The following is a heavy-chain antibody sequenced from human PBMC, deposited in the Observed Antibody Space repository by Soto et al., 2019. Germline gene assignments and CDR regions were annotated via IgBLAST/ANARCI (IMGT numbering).Heavy chain of an antibody. CDR1: GFTVSSNY. CDR3: ARGEGAYYYYGMDV. D-gene: IGHD1-26*01. CDR2: IYSGGST. V-gene: IGHV3-53*01. Sequence: GGSLRLSCAASGFTVSSNYMSWVRQAPGKGLEWVSVIYSGGSTYYADSVKGRFTISRDNSKNTLYLQMNSLRAEDTAVYYCARGEGAYYYYGMDVWGQGTTVTVSS. J-gene: IGHJ6*02.